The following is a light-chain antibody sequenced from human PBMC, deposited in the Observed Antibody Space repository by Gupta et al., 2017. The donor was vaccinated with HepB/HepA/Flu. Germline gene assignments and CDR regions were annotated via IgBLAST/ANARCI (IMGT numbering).Light chain of an antibody. CDR2: DAS. Sequence: EIVLTQSPATLSLSPGERATLSCRASQSVSSYLAWYQQKPGQAPRLLIYDASNRATGIPARFSGSGSGTDCTLTISSLEPEDFAVYYCQHRFNSPTFGGGTKVEI. CDR1: QSVSSY. CDR3: QHRFNSPT. J-gene: IGKJ4*01. V-gene: IGKV3-11*01.